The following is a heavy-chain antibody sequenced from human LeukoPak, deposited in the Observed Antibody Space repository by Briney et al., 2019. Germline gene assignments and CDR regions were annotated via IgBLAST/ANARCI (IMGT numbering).Heavy chain of an antibody. D-gene: IGHD2-15*01. CDR3: ARDPLDCSGGSCSDY. V-gene: IGHV1-69*05. Sequence: SVKFSCKASGGTFSSYAISSARQAPGQGLEWMGRIIPIFGTANYAQKFQGRVTISTDESTSTAYMELSSLRSEDTAVYYCARDPLDCSGGSCSDYWGQGTLVTVSS. J-gene: IGHJ4*02. CDR2: IIPIFGTA. CDR1: GGTFSSYA.